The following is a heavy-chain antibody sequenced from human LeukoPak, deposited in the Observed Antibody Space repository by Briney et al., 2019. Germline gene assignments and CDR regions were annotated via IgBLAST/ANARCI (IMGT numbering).Heavy chain of an antibody. CDR3: VTRPPGDIYLGVFDY. D-gene: IGHD2-21*02. V-gene: IGHV3-23*01. J-gene: IGHJ4*02. CDR2: ISASGDTT. Sequence: GGSLRLSCAASGVAFNIYAMTWVRQLPGGGLEWVSGISASGDTTYYAESVKGRFTISRDNSRNTLYLQMKSLTAEDTAVYYCVTRPPGDIYLGVFDYWGKGTLVTVAA. CDR1: GVAFNIYA.